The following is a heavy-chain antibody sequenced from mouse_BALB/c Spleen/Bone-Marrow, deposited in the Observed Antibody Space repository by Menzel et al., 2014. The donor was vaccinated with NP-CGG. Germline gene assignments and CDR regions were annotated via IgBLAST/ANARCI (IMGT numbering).Heavy chain of an antibody. CDR2: ISSGGGYT. CDR1: GFTFSSYG. J-gene: IGHJ3*01. Sequence: EVQLQQSGGDLVKPGGSLKLSCAASGFTFSSYGMSWVRQTPDKRLEWVATISSGGGYTYYPDSVKGRFTISRDNAKNTLYLQMSGLKSEDTAMYYCARQGNDYAAWFAYWGQGTLVTVSA. CDR3: ARQGNDYAAWFAY. V-gene: IGHV5-6*01. D-gene: IGHD2-4*01.